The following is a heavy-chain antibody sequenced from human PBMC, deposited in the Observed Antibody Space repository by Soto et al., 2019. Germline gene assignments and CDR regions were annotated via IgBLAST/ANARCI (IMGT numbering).Heavy chain of an antibody. D-gene: IGHD3-10*01. J-gene: IGHJ4*02. CDR1: GGTSSSYA. CDR3: ARDPNYYGSGDLDY. V-gene: IGHV1-69*13. CDR2: IIPIFGTV. Sequence: SVKVSCKASGGTSSSYAISWVRQAPGQGLEWMGGIIPIFGTVNYAQKFQGRVTITADESTSTAYMELSSLRSEDTAVYYCARDPNYYGSGDLDYWGQGTLVTVSS.